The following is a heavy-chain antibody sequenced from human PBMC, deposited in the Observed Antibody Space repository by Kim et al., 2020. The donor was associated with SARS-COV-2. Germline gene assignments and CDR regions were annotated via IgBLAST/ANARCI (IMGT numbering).Heavy chain of an antibody. Sequence: YSQKFQGRVTMTRDTSASTAYMELSSLRSEDTAVYYCARASSTGHNWFDPWGQGTLVTVSS. J-gene: IGHJ5*02. D-gene: IGHD2-2*01. V-gene: IGHV1-3*01. CDR3: ARASSTGHNWFDP.